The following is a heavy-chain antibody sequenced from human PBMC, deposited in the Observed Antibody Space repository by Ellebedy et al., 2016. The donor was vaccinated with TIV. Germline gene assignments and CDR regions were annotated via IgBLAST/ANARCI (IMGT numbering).Heavy chain of an antibody. J-gene: IGHJ6*02. V-gene: IGHV3-7*03. D-gene: IGHD3-10*01. CDR3: AREGIWFGEFREHYGMDV. Sequence: PGGSLRLSCAASGFTFSRYWMNWVRQAPGKGLEWVANIMQDGSEKYYVDSVQGRFTISRDNAKKSVYLQMNSLRAEDTAVYYCAREGIWFGEFREHYGMDVWGQGTTVTVSS. CDR2: IMQDGSEK. CDR1: GFTFSRYW.